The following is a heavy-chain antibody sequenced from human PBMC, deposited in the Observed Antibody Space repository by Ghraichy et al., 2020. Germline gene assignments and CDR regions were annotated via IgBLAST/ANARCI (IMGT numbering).Heavy chain of an antibody. J-gene: IGHJ3*02. CDR2: ISGSGGST. V-gene: IGHV3-23*01. CDR3: AKDLRESQRYCSGGSCYPDAFDI. Sequence: GGSLRLSCAASGFTFSSYAMSWVRQAPGKGLEWVSAISGSGGSTYYADSVKGRFTISRDNSKNTLYLQMNSLRAEDTAVYYCAKDLRESQRYCSGGSCYPDAFDIWGQGTMVTVSS. D-gene: IGHD2-15*01. CDR1: GFTFSSYA.